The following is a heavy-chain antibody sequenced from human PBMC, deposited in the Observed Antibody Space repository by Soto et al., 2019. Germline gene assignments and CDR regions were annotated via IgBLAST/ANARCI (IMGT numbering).Heavy chain of an antibody. CDR3: SRQGPLSDNYYAMDV. V-gene: IGHV4-31*03. Sequence: QVQLQESGPGLVKPSQTLSLTCTVSGVSISSGGYYWSWIRQHPVKGLEWLGYIYYTETTFYNPSLGGRVTISVDTSKNQFSLILTSVTAADTAVYYCSRQGPLSDNYYAMDVWGHGTTVIVSS. J-gene: IGHJ6*02. CDR1: GVSISSGGYY. CDR2: IYYTETT.